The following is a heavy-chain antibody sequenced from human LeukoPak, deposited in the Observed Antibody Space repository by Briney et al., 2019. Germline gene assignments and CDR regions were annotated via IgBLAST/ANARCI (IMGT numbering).Heavy chain of an antibody. CDR3: ARDMGSSWELFDY. D-gene: IGHD6-13*01. CDR1: GFTFSSYS. V-gene: IGHV3-21*01. J-gene: IGHJ4*02. CDR2: ISSSSSYI. Sequence: PGGSLRLSCAASGFTFSSYSMNWVRQAPGKGLEWVSSISSSSSYIYYADSVKGRFTISRDNAKNSLYLQMNSLRAEDTAVYYCARDMGSSWELFDYWGQGTVVTVSS.